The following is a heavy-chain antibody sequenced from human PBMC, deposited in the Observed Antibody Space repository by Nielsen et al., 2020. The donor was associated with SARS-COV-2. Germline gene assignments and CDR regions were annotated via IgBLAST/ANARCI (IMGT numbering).Heavy chain of an antibody. D-gene: IGHD3-16*01. Sequence: GGSLRLSCAASGFTFSNAWMSWVRQAPGKGLEWVGRIKSKTDGGTTDYAAPVKGRFTISRDDSKNTLYLQMNSLKTEDTAVYYCTTDRDMITCGGWSPYYYYGMDVWGQGTTVTVSS. V-gene: IGHV3-15*01. J-gene: IGHJ6*02. CDR2: IKSKTDGGTT. CDR1: GFTFSNAW. CDR3: TTDRDMITCGGWSPYYYYGMDV.